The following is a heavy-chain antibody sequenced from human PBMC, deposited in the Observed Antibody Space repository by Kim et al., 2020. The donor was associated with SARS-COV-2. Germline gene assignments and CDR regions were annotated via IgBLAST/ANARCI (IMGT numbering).Heavy chain of an antibody. Sequence: SETLSLTCAVSGGSISSSNWWSWVRQPPGKGLEWIGEIYHSGSTNYNPSLKSRVTISVDKSKNQFSLKLSSVTAADTAVYYCARDRWVGATTYFDYWGQGTLVTVSS. J-gene: IGHJ4*02. D-gene: IGHD1-26*01. CDR2: IYHSGST. CDR1: GGSISSSNW. CDR3: ARDRWVGATTYFDY. V-gene: IGHV4-4*02.